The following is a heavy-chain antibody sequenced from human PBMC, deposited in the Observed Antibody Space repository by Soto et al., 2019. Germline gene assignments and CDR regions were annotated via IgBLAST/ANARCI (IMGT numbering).Heavy chain of an antibody. CDR2: INHSGST. CDR1: GGSFSGYY. D-gene: IGHD3-22*01. V-gene: IGHV4-34*01. J-gene: IGHJ4*02. Sequence: PSETLSLTCAVYGGSFSGYYWSWIRQPPGKGLEWIGEINHSGSTNYNPSLKSRVTISVDTSKNQFSLKLSSVTAADTAVYYCAKSPGMYYYDSSGYYHYDYWGQGTLVTVSS. CDR3: AKSPGMYYYDSSGYYHYDY.